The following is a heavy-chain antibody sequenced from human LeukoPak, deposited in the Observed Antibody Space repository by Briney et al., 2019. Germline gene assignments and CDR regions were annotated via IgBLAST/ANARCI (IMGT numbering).Heavy chain of an antibody. V-gene: IGHV4-30-2*01. CDR2: IYHSGST. CDR3: ARVTPDVLFDY. D-gene: IGHD2-15*01. J-gene: IGHJ4*02. Sequence: PSETLSLTCAVSGGSISSGGYSWSWIRQPPGEGLEWIGYIYHSGSTYYNPSLKSRVTISVDRSKNQFSLKLSSVTAADTAVYYCARVTPDVLFDYWGQGTLVTVSS. CDR1: GGSISSGGYS.